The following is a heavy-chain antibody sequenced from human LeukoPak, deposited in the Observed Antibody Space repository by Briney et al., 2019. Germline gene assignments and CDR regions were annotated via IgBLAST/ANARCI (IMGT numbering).Heavy chain of an antibody. CDR2: ISSSSSTT. D-gene: IGHD5-24*01. Sequence: GGSLRLSCAASGFIFSSYSMSWVRQAPGKGLEWVSYISSSSSTTYYADSVKGRFTISRDSAKSSLYLQMSSLRDEDTAVYYCARDGPHNNGYPYFVDWGRGTLVTVSS. V-gene: IGHV3-48*02. CDR1: GFIFSSYS. CDR3: ARDGPHNNGYPYFVD. J-gene: IGHJ4*02.